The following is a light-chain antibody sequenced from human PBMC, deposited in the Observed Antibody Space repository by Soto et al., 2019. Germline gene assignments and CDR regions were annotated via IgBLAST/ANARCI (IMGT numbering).Light chain of an antibody. CDR2: GAS. V-gene: IGKV3-15*01. CDR3: QQYSNWPPIT. CDR1: QSVSNN. J-gene: IGKJ5*01. Sequence: EIVLTQSPGTLSLSPGERATLSCRASQSVSNNYFVWYQKKPGQAPRVLIYGASTRATGIPARFSDSGSGTEFTLTISSLQSEDFAVYYCQQYSNWPPITFGQGTRLEIK.